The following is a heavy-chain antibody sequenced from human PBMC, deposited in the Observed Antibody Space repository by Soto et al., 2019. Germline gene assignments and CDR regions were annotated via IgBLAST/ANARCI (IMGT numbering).Heavy chain of an antibody. CDR3: GKDPNGHCLGGFDL. J-gene: IGHJ3*01. V-gene: IGHV3-23*01. D-gene: IGHD2-21*01. Sequence: EVQMLESGGGLVQPGGSLRLSCAASGFTFSSYALTWVRQAPGKGLEWVSSITGSGDYTRYTDSVKGRFTITRDNAKNKLFQQMNSPRADDTAIYGCGKDPNGHCLGGFDLWRQGTKVNVSS. CDR2: ITGSGDYT. CDR1: GFTFSSYA.